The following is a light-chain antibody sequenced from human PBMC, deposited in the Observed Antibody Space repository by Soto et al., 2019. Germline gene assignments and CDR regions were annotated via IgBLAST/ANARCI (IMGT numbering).Light chain of an antibody. CDR1: SSDVGSYNL. Sequence: QSALTRPASVSGSPGQSITISCTGTSSDVGSYNLVSWYQQHPGKAPKLMIYEGSKRPSGVSNRFSGSKSGNTASLTISGLQAEDEADYYCCSYAGSSTVVFGEGTKLTVL. CDR2: EGS. J-gene: IGLJ2*01. V-gene: IGLV2-23*01. CDR3: CSYAGSSTVV.